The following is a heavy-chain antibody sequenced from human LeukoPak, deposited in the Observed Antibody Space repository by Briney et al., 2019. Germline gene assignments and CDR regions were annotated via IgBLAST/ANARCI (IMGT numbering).Heavy chain of an antibody. Sequence: PGGSLRLSCAASGFTFYIYAIHWVRQAPGKGLEWISYISRSTNSISYADSVKGRFTISRDNAKNSLFLQVNNLRDEDTAVYYCARDRGPGIKPACTVGMDVWGQGTTVTVSS. J-gene: IGHJ6*02. V-gene: IGHV3-48*02. CDR3: ARDRGPGIKPACTVGMDV. D-gene: IGHD2-8*02. CDR1: GFTFYIYA. CDR2: ISRSTNSI.